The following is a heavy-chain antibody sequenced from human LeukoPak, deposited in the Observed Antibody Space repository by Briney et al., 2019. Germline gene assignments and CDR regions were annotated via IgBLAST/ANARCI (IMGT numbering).Heavy chain of an antibody. CDR3: ANSAAVGTFY. CDR2: ISDDGRHK. V-gene: IGHV3-30*04. D-gene: IGHD6-13*01. J-gene: IGHJ4*02. CDR1: GFTFSSYA. Sequence: GGSLRLSCAASGFTFSSYAMHWVRQAPGKGLEWVAVISDDGRHKYYADSVKGRFTISRDNSKNTLFLQMNTLRAEDTAVYYCANSAAVGTFYWGQGTLVTVSS.